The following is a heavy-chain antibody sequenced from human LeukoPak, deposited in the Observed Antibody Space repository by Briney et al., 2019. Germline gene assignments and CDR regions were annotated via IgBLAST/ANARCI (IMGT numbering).Heavy chain of an antibody. V-gene: IGHV4-59*01. Sequence: PSETLSLTCTVSGGSISSYYWSWIRQPPGKGLEWIGYIYHSGSTNYNPSLKSRVTISVDTSKNQFSLKLSSVIAAGTAVYYCARTTEGYCSSASCFGFSYSYYMDVWGKGTTVTISS. CDR2: IYHSGST. CDR1: GGSISSYY. D-gene: IGHD2-2*01. J-gene: IGHJ6*03. CDR3: ARTTEGYCSSASCFGFSYSYYMDV.